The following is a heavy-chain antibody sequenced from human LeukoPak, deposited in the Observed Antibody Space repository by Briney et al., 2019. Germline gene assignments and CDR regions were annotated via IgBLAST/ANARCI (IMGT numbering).Heavy chain of an antibody. Sequence: PGRSLRLSCAASGFTFSICSMHRVRQAPGKGLEWVAIISKDGNNKYYTDSVKGRFTISRDNSKNTLYLQMNSLRPDDMAVYHCVSENYGEYYFDYWGRGTLVTVSS. D-gene: IGHD4-17*01. CDR1: GFTFSICS. CDR3: VSENYGEYYFDY. CDR2: ISKDGNNK. J-gene: IGHJ4*02. V-gene: IGHV3-30-3*01.